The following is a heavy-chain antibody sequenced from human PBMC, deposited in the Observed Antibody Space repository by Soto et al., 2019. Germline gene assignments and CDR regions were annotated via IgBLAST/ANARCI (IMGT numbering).Heavy chain of an antibody. CDR3: ARGVGSGTYYNQYNWFDP. D-gene: IGHD3-10*01. CDR1: GYTFTNYG. Sequence: GASVTVSCKASGYTFTNYGISWVRQAPGQGLEWMGWINTYNGNTNHAQKLQGRVTMTTDTSTSTAYMELRSLRSDDTAVYYCARGVGSGTYYNQYNWFDPWGQGTLVTVSS. CDR2: INTYNGNT. V-gene: IGHV1-18*01. J-gene: IGHJ5*02.